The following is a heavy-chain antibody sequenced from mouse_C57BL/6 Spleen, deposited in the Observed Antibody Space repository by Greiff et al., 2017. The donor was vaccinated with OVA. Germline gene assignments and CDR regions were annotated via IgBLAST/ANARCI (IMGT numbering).Heavy chain of an antibody. Sequence: VQLQQPGAELVRPGSSVKLSCKASGYTFTSYWMHWVKQRPIQGLEWIGNIDPSDSETHYNQKFKDKATLTVDKSSSTAYMQLSSLTSEDSAVYYCARRHYYGSSEYYFDYWGQGTTLTVSS. D-gene: IGHD1-1*01. CDR1: GYTFTSYW. V-gene: IGHV1-52*01. J-gene: IGHJ2*01. CDR2: IDPSDSET. CDR3: ARRHYYGSSEYYFDY.